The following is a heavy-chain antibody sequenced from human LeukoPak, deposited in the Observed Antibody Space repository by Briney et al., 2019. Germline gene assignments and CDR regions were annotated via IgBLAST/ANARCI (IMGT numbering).Heavy chain of an antibody. D-gene: IGHD4-17*01. CDR1: GYTFTSYG. CDR2: MNPNSGNT. CDR3: ARVRPDDYDFP. Sequence: ASVKVSCKASGYTFTSYGISWVRQATGQGLEWMGWMNPNSGNTGYAQKFQSRVTMTRNTSISTAYMELSSLRSEDTAVYYCARVRPDDYDFPWGQGTLVTVSS. V-gene: IGHV1-8*01. J-gene: IGHJ5*02.